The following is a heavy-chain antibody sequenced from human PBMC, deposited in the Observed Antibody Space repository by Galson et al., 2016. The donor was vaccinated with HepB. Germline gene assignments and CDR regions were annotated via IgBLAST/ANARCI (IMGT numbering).Heavy chain of an antibody. J-gene: IGHJ5*01. D-gene: IGHD1-7*01. Sequence: SVKVSCKASGGTLSRLFVSWVRQAPGQGLDWMGGIVSIFRTPTYAEKFQGRVTITTDQSTNTVSMELTRLTSEDTAVYYCTKERELGGNWYDSWGQGTLVTVSS. CDR2: IVSIFRTP. CDR3: TKERELGGNWYDS. V-gene: IGHV1-69*05. CDR1: GGTLSRLF.